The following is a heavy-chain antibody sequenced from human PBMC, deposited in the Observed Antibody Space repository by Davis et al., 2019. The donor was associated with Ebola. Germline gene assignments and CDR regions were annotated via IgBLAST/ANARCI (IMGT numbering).Heavy chain of an antibody. CDR1: GFTFSGYW. CDR3: ARGAVGAGY. CDR2: INSDGSST. J-gene: IGHJ4*02. V-gene: IGHV3-74*01. Sequence: PGGSLRLSCAASGFTFSGYWMHWVRQAPGKGLVWVSRINSDGSSTDYADSVKGRFTISRDNAKNTVYLQMNNLRAEDTALYYCARGAVGAGYWGQGTLVTVSS. D-gene: IGHD1-26*01.